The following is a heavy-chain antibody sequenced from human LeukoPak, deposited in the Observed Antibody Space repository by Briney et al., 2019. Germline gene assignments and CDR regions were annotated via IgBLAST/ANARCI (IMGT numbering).Heavy chain of an antibody. CDR1: GFTFSSYA. CDR3: ARVSGRRYSSSWYGMDV. V-gene: IGHV3-30-3*01. J-gene: IGHJ6*02. D-gene: IGHD6-13*01. CDR2: ISYDGSNK. Sequence: GGSLRLSCAASGFTFSSYAMHWVRQAPGKGLEWVAVISYDGSNKYYADSVKGRFTISRDNSKNSLYLQMNSLRAEDTAVYYCARVSGRRYSSSWYGMDVWGQGTTVTVSS.